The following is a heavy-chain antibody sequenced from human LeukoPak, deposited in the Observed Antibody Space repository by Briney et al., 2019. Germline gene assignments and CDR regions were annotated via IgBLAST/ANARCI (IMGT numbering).Heavy chain of an antibody. CDR2: INHSGST. J-gene: IGHJ4*02. CDR3: ARKGYGDYYFDY. D-gene: IGHD4-17*01. V-gene: IGHV4-34*01. CDR1: GGSFSGYY. Sequence: SETLSLTCAVSGGSFSGYYWSWIRQPPGKGLEWIGEINHSGSTNYNPSLKSRLTISVDTSKNQFSLKLSSVTAADTAVYYCARKGYGDYYFDYWGQGTLVTVSS.